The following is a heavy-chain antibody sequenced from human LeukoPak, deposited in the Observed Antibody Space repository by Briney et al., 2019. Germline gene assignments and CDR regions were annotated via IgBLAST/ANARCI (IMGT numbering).Heavy chain of an antibody. Sequence: PGGSLRLSCAASGFTFSSYAMSWVRQAPGKGLEWVSAISGSGGSTYYADSVKGRFTISRDNSKNTLYLQMNSLRAEDTAVYYCAKDYYDFWSGYSGSGYFDYWGQGTLVTVSS. J-gene: IGHJ4*02. V-gene: IGHV3-23*01. CDR2: ISGSGGST. D-gene: IGHD3-3*01. CDR3: AKDYYDFWSGYSGSGYFDY. CDR1: GFTFSSYA.